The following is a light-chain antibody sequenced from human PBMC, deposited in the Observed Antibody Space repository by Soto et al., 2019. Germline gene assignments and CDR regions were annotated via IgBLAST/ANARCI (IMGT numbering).Light chain of an antibody. CDR1: QSVSSN. Sequence: EIVMTQSPATLSVSPGERATLSCRASQSVSSNLAWYQQKPGQAPRLLICGASTRATGIPARFSGSGSGTEFTLTISSLQSEDFAVYYCQQYNNGPRTFGQGTKV. CDR2: GAS. J-gene: IGKJ1*01. CDR3: QQYNNGPRT. V-gene: IGKV3-15*01.